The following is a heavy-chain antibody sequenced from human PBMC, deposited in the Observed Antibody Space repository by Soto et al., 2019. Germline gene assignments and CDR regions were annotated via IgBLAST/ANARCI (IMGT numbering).Heavy chain of an antibody. CDR3: ANGDGSRLAAAGTLDV. D-gene: IGHD6-13*01. V-gene: IGHV4-39*01. Sequence: NPSETLSLTCTVSGGSISSSSYYWGWIRQPPGKGLEWIGSIYYSGSTYYNPSLKSRVTISVDTSKNQFSLKLSSVTAADTAVYYCANGDGSRLAAAGTLDVWGQGTTVTVSS. J-gene: IGHJ6*02. CDR2: IYYSGST. CDR1: GGSISSSSYY.